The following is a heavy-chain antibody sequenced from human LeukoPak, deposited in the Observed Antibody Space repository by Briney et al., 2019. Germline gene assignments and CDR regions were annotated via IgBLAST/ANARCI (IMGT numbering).Heavy chain of an antibody. CDR2: ISGSGGST. D-gene: IGHD4-11*01. J-gene: IGHJ4*02. V-gene: IGHV3-23*01. CDR1: GFPFSSYA. Sequence: GSLRLSCAASGFPFSSYAMSWVRQAPGKGLGWVSAISGSGGSTYYADSVKDRFTISRDNSKNTLYLQMNSLRAEDTAVYYCAKYSNYTPFDYWGQGTLVTVSS. CDR3: AKYSNYTPFDY.